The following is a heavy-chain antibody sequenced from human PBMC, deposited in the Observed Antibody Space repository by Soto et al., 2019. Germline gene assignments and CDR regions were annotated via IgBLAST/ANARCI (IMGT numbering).Heavy chain of an antibody. CDR1: GYTFTSYG. Sequence: ASVKVSCKASGYTFTSYGISWVRQAPGQGPEWMGWISAYNGNTEYAQNFQGRVTMTTDTSTSTAYMELRRVRSDDTAVYYCARDGRVVAVAGTDYYYGRDVGG. D-gene: IGHD6-19*01. CDR3: ARDGRVVAVAGTDYYYGRDV. CDR2: ISAYNGNT. V-gene: IGHV1-18*04. J-gene: IGHJ6*02.